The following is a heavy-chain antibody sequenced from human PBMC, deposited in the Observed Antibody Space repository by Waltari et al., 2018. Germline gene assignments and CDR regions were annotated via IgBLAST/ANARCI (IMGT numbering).Heavy chain of an antibody. CDR1: GFSFDDYG. V-gene: IGHV3-20*01. Sequence: EVQVVESGGGVVRPGGSLRLSCAACGFSFDDYGMAWVRQAPGKGPEWVAGINYNGGSTSYADSVRGRFTISRDNAKTSLFLQMNSLRGEDTALYHCARVPEYASASAGWFDPWGQGTLVTVSS. CDR2: INYNGGST. CDR3: ARVPEYASASAGWFDP. J-gene: IGHJ5*02. D-gene: IGHD2-8*01.